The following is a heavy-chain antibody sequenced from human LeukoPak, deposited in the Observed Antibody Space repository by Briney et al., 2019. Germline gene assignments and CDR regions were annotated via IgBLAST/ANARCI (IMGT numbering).Heavy chain of an antibody. J-gene: IGHJ4*02. CDR1: GDSVSSNSVT. V-gene: IGHV6-1*01. CDR3: ARVSSGVFGY. D-gene: IGHD3-10*01. Sequence: SQTLSLTCAISGDSVSSNSVTWNLIRQSPSRGLEWLGRTYYRSKWSNDYAVSMKSRITINPDTSKNQFSLQLNSVTPEDTAVYYCARVSSGVFGYWGQGTLVTVSS. CDR2: TYYRSKWSN.